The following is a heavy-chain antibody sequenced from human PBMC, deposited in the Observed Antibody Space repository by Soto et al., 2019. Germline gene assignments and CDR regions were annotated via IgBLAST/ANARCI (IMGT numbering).Heavy chain of an antibody. D-gene: IGHD6-13*01. V-gene: IGHV3-48*03. CDR1: GFTFSYYE. Sequence: EVQLAESGGDLVQPGGSLRLSCIGSGFTFSYYEMNWVRQAPGKGLERVAFISHTDRLTHYPDSVRGRFTISRDNAKNSLHLHMTRLRVEDTAVYYCARDTGRASADLWGQGTLGTV. CDR2: ISHTDRLT. CDR3: ARDTGRASADL. J-gene: IGHJ5*02.